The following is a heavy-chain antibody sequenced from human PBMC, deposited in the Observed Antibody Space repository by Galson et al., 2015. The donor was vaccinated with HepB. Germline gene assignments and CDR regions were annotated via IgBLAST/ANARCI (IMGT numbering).Heavy chain of an antibody. CDR2: ISYDGRLK. J-gene: IGHJ4*02. CDR1: GFTFSTYA. CDR3: ARAAAYCSSTSCPLGDN. Sequence: SLRLSCAASGFTFSTYAMHWVRQTPDKVLEWVSAISYDGRLKHYADSVKGRFTISRDNSKTTLFLQLNSLRAEDTAVYYCARAAAYCSSTSCPLGDNWGQGALVTVSS. D-gene: IGHD2-2*01. V-gene: IGHV3-30*03.